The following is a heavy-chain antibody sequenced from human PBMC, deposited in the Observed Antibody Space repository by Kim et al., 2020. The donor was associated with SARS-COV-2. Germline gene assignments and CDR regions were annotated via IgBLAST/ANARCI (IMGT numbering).Heavy chain of an antibody. D-gene: IGHD3-16*02. CDR1: GFTFSSYA. CDR2: ISYDGSNK. CDR3: ARGPRYDYIWGSYRPQGYYFDY. V-gene: IGHV3-30*04. Sequence: GGSLRLSCAASGFTFSSYAMHWVRQAPGKGLEWVAVISYDGSNKYYVDSVKGRFTISRDNSKNTLYLQMNSLRAEDTAVYYCARGPRYDYIWGSYRPQGYYFDYWGQGTLVTVSS. J-gene: IGHJ4*02.